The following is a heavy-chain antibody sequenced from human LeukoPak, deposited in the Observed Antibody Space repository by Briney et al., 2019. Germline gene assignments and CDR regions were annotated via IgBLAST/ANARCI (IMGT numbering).Heavy chain of an antibody. CDR3: ARSIPYGTTWYGRSDY. CDR1: GFTFSSYW. CDR2: IKPDGTTK. J-gene: IGHJ4*02. D-gene: IGHD6-13*01. V-gene: IGHV3-7*03. Sequence: GGSLRLSCAASGFTFSSYWMRWVRQAPGKGLEWVANIKPDGTTKFYVDSVKGRFTISRDNALNSLYLQVNSLRAEDTAIYYCARSIPYGTTWYGRSDYWGQGTLVTVSS.